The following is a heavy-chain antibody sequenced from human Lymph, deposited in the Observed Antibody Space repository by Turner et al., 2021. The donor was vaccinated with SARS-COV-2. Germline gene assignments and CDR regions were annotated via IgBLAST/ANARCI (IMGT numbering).Heavy chain of an antibody. CDR1: GGSISSSNW. D-gene: IGHD2-15*01. Sequence: QVQLHESGPGLVKPSGTLSLTCAVSGGSISSSNWWNWVRQPPGKGLEWIGEIYHSGSTNYNPSLKSRVTISVDKSKNQFSLRLSSVTAADTAVYYCATKYCSGGSCSYFDYWGQGTLVTVSS. CDR2: IYHSGST. J-gene: IGHJ4*02. CDR3: ATKYCSGGSCSYFDY. V-gene: IGHV4-4*02.